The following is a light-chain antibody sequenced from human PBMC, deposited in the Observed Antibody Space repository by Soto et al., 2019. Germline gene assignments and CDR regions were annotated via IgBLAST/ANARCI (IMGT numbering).Light chain of an antibody. CDR1: SSDVGAYNH. V-gene: IGLV2-14*03. J-gene: IGLJ3*02. Sequence: QLVLTQPASVSGSPGQSITISCTGTSSDVGAYNHVSWYQQHPGKVPKVMIYEVNNRPSGVSNRFSASKSGNTASLTISGLQAEYEATYYCSSFTRGGTWVFGGGTKVTVL. CDR3: SSFTRGGTWV. CDR2: EVN.